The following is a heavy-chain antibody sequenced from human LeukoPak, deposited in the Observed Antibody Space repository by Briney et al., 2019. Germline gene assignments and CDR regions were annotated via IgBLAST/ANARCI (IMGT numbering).Heavy chain of an antibody. CDR3: AKGRLDYGDYYVDD. J-gene: IGHJ4*02. CDR1: GFTFSSYA. Sequence: GGSLRLSCAASGFTFSSYAMSWVRQAPGKGLGWVSVISGSGGTTYYADSVKGRFTISRDNSKNTLYLQMNSLRAEDTSLYYCAKGRLDYGDYYVDDWGQGTLVTVSS. D-gene: IGHD2-21*02. CDR2: ISGSGGTT. V-gene: IGHV3-23*01.